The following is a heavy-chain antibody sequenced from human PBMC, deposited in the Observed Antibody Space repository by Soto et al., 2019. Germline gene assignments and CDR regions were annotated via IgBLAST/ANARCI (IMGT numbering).Heavy chain of an antibody. V-gene: IGHV4-39*01. D-gene: IGHD2-8*01. CDR2: IYYSGST. J-gene: IGHJ6*02. Sequence: SETLSLTCTVSGGSISSSSYYWGWIRQPPGKGLEWIGSIYYSGSTYYNPSLKSRVTISVDTSKNQFSLKLSSVTAADTAVYYCASYGVWWLTVKSYGMDVWGQGTTVTV. CDR3: ASYGVWWLTVKSYGMDV. CDR1: GGSISSSSYY.